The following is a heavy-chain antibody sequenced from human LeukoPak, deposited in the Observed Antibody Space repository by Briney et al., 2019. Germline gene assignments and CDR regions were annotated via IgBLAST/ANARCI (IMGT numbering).Heavy chain of an antibody. V-gene: IGHV4-61*02. Sequence: SETLSLTCTVSGGSISSGSYYWSWIRQPAGKGLEWIGRIYTSATTNYNPSLKSRVTISVDTSKNQFSLKLSSVTAAETAVYCGARVNYYGSGIEYWGQGTLVTVSS. CDR2: IYTSATT. CDR1: GGSISSGSYY. J-gene: IGHJ4*02. CDR3: ARVNYYGSGIEY. D-gene: IGHD3-10*01.